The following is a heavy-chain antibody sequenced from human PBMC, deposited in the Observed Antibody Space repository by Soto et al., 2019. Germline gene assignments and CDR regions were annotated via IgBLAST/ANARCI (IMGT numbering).Heavy chain of an antibody. CDR3: AIYEGGDYELHFDY. CDR2: IYYSGST. CDR1: GGSISSSSYY. J-gene: IGHJ4*02. V-gene: IGHV4-39*01. D-gene: IGHD4-17*01. Sequence: SETLSLTCTVSGGSISSSSYYWGLIRQPPGKGLEWIGSIYYSGSTYYNPSLKSRVTISVDTSKNQFSLKLSSVTAADTAVYYCAIYEGGDYELHFDYWGQGTLVTVSS.